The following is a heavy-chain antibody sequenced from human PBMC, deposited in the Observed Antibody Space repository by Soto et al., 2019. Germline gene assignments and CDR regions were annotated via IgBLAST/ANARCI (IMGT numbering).Heavy chain of an antibody. Sequence: EVQLVESGGGLVQPGGSLRLSCSASGFTFSSYAMHWVRQAPGKGLEYVSAISSNGGSTYYADSVKGRFTISRDNSKNTLYLQMSSLRAEDTAVYYCVKGVGQFPFDYWGQGTLVTVSS. CDR3: VKGVGQFPFDY. CDR2: ISSNGGST. J-gene: IGHJ4*02. V-gene: IGHV3-64D*06. D-gene: IGHD2-15*01. CDR1: GFTFSSYA.